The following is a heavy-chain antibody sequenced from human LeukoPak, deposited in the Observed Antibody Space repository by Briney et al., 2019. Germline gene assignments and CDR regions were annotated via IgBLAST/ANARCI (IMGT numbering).Heavy chain of an antibody. CDR1: GFTFSSYS. Sequence: GRSLSLSCAASGFTFSSYSMNWVRQAPGKGLEWVSSGSSSSSYIYYADSVKGRFTISRDNAKNSLYLQINSLRAEDTAVYYCARDTYYYDSSGSWFDPWGQGTLVTVSS. V-gene: IGHV3-21*01. J-gene: IGHJ5*02. CDR2: GSSSSSYI. D-gene: IGHD3-22*01. CDR3: ARDTYYYDSSGSWFDP.